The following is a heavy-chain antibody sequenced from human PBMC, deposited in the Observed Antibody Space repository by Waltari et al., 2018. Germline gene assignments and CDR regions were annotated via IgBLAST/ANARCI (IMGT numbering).Heavy chain of an antibody. J-gene: IGHJ6*04. CDR2: IYSGGST. D-gene: IGHD3-10*01. Sequence: EVQRVESGGGLIQPGGSLRLSCAASGFTVSSNYMSWVRQAPGKGLEWVAVIYSGGSTNYADSVKGRLTSSRDNSQNTLYRQMNSRRAEDTGVYYCARDLTSEGSGSGYYGMDVWGKGTTVTVPS. CDR3: ARDLTSEGSGSGYYGMDV. CDR1: GFTVSSNY. V-gene: IGHV3-53*01.